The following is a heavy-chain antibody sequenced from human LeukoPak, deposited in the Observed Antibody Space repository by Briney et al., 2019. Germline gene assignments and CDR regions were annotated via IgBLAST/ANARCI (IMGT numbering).Heavy chain of an antibody. Sequence: ASVKVSCKASGYTFTSYYMHWVRQAPGQGLEWMGIINPSGGSTSYAQKFQGRVTMTRDTSTSTVYMELSSLRSEDTAVYCCARGDYDILTGYYVYGMDVWGQGTTVTVSS. CDR3: ARGDYDILTGYYVYGMDV. J-gene: IGHJ6*02. V-gene: IGHV1-46*01. CDR2: INPSGGST. CDR1: GYTFTSYY. D-gene: IGHD3-9*01.